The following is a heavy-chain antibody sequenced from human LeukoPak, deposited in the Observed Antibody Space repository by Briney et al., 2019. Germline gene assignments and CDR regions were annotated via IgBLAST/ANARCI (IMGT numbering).Heavy chain of an antibody. CDR3: AREEQWLVTAFDI. Sequence: SETLSLTCTVSGGSISSYYWSWIRQAPGKGLEWIGYIYYSGSTNYNPSLKSRVTISVDTSKNQFSLKLSSVTAADTAVYYCAREEQWLVTAFDIWGQGTMVTVSS. CDR2: IYYSGST. D-gene: IGHD6-19*01. J-gene: IGHJ3*02. CDR1: GGSISSYY. V-gene: IGHV4-59*01.